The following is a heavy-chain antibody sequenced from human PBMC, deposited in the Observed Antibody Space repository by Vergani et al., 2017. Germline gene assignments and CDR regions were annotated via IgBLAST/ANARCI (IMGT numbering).Heavy chain of an antibody. D-gene: IGHD1-26*01. J-gene: IGHJ4*02. Sequence: QVQLVESGGGVVQPGRSLRLSCAASGFTFSSYSMHWVRQAPGTGLEWVAVIWYDGSNKYYADSVKGRFTISRDNSKNTLYLQMNSLRAEDTAVYYCARDWEDYSGSYQESDYWGQGTLVTVSS. CDR3: ARDWEDYSGSYQESDY. V-gene: IGHV3-33*01. CDR1: GFTFSSYS. CDR2: IWYDGSNK.